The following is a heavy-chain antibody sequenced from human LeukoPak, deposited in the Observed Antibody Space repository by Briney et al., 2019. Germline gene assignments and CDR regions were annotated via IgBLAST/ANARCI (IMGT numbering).Heavy chain of an antibody. D-gene: IGHD6-6*01. Sequence: GGPLRLSCAASGFTFSNYGMHWVRQAPGKGLEWVAVISYDGNNKYYADSVKGRFTISRDNSKNTLYLQMNSLRAEDTAVYYCAKSIGPLFSDYWGQGTLVTVSS. CDR2: ISYDGNNK. CDR3: AKSIGPLFSDY. CDR1: GFTFSNYG. J-gene: IGHJ4*02. V-gene: IGHV3-30*18.